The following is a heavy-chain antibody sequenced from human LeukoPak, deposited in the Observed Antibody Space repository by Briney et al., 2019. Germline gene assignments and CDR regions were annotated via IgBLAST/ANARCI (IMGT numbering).Heavy chain of an antibody. CDR1: GYTFTGYY. V-gene: IGHV1-2*02. J-gene: IGHJ4*02. CDR3: ARGGIVAATRGDY. CDR2: INPNSGGT. D-gene: IGHD2-15*01. Sequence: ASVKVSCKASGYTFTGYYMHWVRQAPGQGLEWMGWINPNSGGTNYAQKFQGRVTMTRDTSISTAYMELSKLRSDDTAVYYCARGGIVAATRGDYWGQGTLVTVSS.